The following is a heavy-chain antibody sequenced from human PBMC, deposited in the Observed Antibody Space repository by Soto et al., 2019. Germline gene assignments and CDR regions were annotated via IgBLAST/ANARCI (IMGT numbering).Heavy chain of an antibody. CDR3: ATDPLCSGCLRT. J-gene: IGHJ5*02. CDR2: IIPILGIA. V-gene: IGHV1-69*08. CDR1: GGTFSSYT. Sequence: QVQLVQSGAEVKKPGSSVKVSCKASGGTFSSYTISWVRQAPGQGLEWMGRIIPILGIAIYAQKFQGRVTITADKSTSTAHMELSSLRCEDTAVYYCATDPLCSGCLRTWGQGTLVTVSS. D-gene: IGHD6-19*01.